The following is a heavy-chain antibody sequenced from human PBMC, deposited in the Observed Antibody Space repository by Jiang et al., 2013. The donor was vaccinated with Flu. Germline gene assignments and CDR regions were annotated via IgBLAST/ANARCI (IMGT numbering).Heavy chain of an antibody. V-gene: IGHV1-46*01. CDR3: VRGLTGYSDLNC. D-gene: IGHD4-11*01. Sequence: VQLVESGAEVKKPGASVKVSCKASGYTFINYHLHWVRQAPGQGLEWMGWIKPGIDSTKYIERFQGRVTITSDTSTSTVYVELSSLTSEDTAVYYCVRGLTGYSDLNCWGQGTLVTVSS. CDR2: IKPGIDST. J-gene: IGHJ4*02. CDR1: GYTFINYH.